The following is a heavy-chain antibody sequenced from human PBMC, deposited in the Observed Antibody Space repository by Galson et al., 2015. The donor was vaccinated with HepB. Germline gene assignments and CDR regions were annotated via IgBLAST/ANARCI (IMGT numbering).Heavy chain of an antibody. CDR2: VDPEDGET. CDR1: GYTFTDYY. D-gene: IGHD2-15*01. CDR3: ATDCSGGSCYSLDWFDP. V-gene: IGHV1-69-2*01. Sequence: VKVSCKVSGYTFTDYYMHWVQQAPGKGLEWMGLVDPEDGETIYAEKFQGRVTITADTSTDTAYMELSSLRSEDTAVYYCATDCSGGSCYSLDWFDPWGQGTLVTVSS. J-gene: IGHJ5*02.